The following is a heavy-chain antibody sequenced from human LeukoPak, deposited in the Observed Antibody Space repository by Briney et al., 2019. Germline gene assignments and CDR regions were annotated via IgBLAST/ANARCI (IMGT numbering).Heavy chain of an antibody. CDR2: IYRGGTT. V-gene: IGHV3-53*01. J-gene: IGHJ4*02. CDR1: GFTVSNNF. D-gene: IGHD5-24*01. Sequence: GGSLTLSCPASGFTVSNNFMSWVRQPPGKGLEWVSVIYRGGTTYYQDSVRGRFTISGKNSKNPLYLQMNGLRAEDPAGYYVGGGDGHKHGDYWGQGTLATV. CDR3: GGGDGHKHGDY.